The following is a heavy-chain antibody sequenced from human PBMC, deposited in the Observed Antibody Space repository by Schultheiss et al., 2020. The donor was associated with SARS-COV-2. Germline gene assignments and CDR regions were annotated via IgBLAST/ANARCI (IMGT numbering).Heavy chain of an antibody. V-gene: IGHV1-69*13. CDR2: IIPIFGTA. D-gene: IGHD3-22*01. Sequence: SVKVSCKVSGYTLTELSMHWVRQAPGQGLEWMGGIIPIFGTANYAQKFQGRVTITADESTSTAYMELSSLRSEDTAVYYCARGGVYYDLEYYYYGMDVWGQGTTVTVSS. CDR1: GYTLTELS. CDR3: ARGGVYYDLEYYYYGMDV. J-gene: IGHJ6*02.